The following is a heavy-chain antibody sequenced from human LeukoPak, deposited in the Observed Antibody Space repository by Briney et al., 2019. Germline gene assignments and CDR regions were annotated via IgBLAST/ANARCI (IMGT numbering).Heavy chain of an antibody. J-gene: IGHJ4*02. D-gene: IGHD6-19*01. CDR3: AKEMGSGWFCDG. V-gene: IGHV3-30*18. Sequence: PGRSLRLSCAASGFTFSSYDINWVRQAPGKGLEWVAIISYGGSNKYYADSVKGRFTISRDNSKNMVYLQMSSLRPEDTAVYYCAKEMGSGWFCDGWGQGTLVTVS. CDR2: ISYGGSNK. CDR1: GFTFSSYD.